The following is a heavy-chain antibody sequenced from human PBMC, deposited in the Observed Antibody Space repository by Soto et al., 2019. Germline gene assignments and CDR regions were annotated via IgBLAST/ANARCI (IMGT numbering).Heavy chain of an antibody. J-gene: IGHJ6*02. V-gene: IGHV1-69*01. Sequence: QVQLVQSGAEVKKPGSSVKVSCKASGGTFSSYAISWVRQAPGQGLEWMGGIIPIFGTANYAQKFQGRVTITADESTSTAYMELSSLRAEDTAVYYCARYIPYLSRHYYYGMDVWGQGTTVTVSS. CDR2: IIPIFGTA. CDR3: ARYIPYLSRHYYYGMDV. D-gene: IGHD2-21*01. CDR1: GGTFSSYA.